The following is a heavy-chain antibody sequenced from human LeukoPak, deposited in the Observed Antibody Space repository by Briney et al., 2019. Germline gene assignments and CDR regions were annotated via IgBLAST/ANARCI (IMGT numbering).Heavy chain of an antibody. V-gene: IGHV1-18*01. CDR2: ISAYNGKT. Sequence: GASVKVSCKASGYTFNNYGVSWVRQAPGQGLEWVGWISAYNGKTNHAQEFQGRITLTIDTSTSTAYMELRSLRSDDTAIYYCARDFGGFGYYFDYGGQGTLVTVFS. D-gene: IGHD3-10*01. CDR1: GYTFNNYG. CDR3: ARDFGGFGYYFDY. J-gene: IGHJ4*02.